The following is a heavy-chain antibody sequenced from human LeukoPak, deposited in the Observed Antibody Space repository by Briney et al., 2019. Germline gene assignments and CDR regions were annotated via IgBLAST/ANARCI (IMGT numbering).Heavy chain of an antibody. D-gene: IGHD3-16*02. J-gene: IGHJ5*02. V-gene: IGHV3-48*02. CDR1: GFXFSXXX. Sequence: GGSLRLSCAASGFXFSXXXXTWVXXAPXRXXEXASYISSSSSTIYYADSVKGRFTISRDNAKNSLYLQMNSLRDEDTAVYYCARAANDNVWGSYRSWGQGTLVTVSS. CDR2: ISSSSSTI. CDR3: ARAANDNVWGSYRS.